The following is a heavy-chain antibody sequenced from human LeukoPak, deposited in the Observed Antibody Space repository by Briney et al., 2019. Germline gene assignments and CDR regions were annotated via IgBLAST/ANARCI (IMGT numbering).Heavy chain of an antibody. Sequence: ASVKVSCKASGGTFSSYAISWVRQAPGQGLEWMGGIIPIFGTANYAQKFQGRVTITTDESTSTAYMGLRSLRSDDTAVYYCARDSTHPQYSYGSGSYGDSFDYWGHGTLVTVSS. CDR3: ARDSTHPQYSYGSGSYGDSFDY. CDR2: IIPIFGTA. J-gene: IGHJ4*01. CDR1: GGTFSSYA. V-gene: IGHV1-69*05. D-gene: IGHD3-10*01.